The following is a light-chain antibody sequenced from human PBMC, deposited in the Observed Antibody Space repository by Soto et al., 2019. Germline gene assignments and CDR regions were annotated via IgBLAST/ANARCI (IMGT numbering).Light chain of an antibody. Sequence: EIVLTQSPGTLSLSPGERATLSCRSSQSVSSSYLAWYQHKPGQAPRLLIYDVSSRATGIPDRFSGSGSGTDFALTISRLEPEDFAVYYCQQSGSSPTFGQGTKVEIK. J-gene: IGKJ1*01. V-gene: IGKV3-20*01. CDR2: DVS. CDR3: QQSGSSPT. CDR1: QSVSSSY.